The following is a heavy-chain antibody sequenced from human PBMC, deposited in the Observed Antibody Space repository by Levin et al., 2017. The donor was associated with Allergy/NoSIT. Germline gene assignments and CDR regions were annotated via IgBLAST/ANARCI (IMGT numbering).Heavy chain of an antibody. CDR1: GFTFSSYG. J-gene: IGHJ6*02. CDR2: IWYDGSNK. D-gene: IGHD1-14*01. Sequence: LSLTCAASGFTFSSYGMHWVRQAPGKGLEWVAVIWYDGSNKYYADSVKGRFTISRDNSKNTLYLQMNSLRAEDTAVYYCARDSRWNQNYGMDVWGQGTTVTVSS. CDR3: ARDSRWNQNYGMDV. V-gene: IGHV3-33*01.